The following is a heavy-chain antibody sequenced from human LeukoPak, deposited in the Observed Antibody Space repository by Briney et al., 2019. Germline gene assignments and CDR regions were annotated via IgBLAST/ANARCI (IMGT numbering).Heavy chain of an antibody. V-gene: IGHV4-39*07. CDR1: GGSISSRSYY. D-gene: IGHD6-13*01. Sequence: SETLSLTCTVSGGSISSRSYYWGWIRQPPGKGLERIGKISDSGNTYYSPSLRSRVTVSVDTSKNQFSLRLTSVTAADTAVYYCARRGSWTYYYAMDVWGQGTTVTVSS. CDR2: ISDSGNT. J-gene: IGHJ6*02. CDR3: ARRGSWTYYYAMDV.